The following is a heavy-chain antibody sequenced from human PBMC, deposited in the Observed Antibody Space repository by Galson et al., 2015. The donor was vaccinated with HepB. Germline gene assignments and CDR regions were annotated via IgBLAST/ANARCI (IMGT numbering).Heavy chain of an antibody. Sequence: SVKVSCKASGGTFSSYAISWVRQAPGQGLEWMGGIIPIFGTANYAQKFQGRVTITADKSTSTAYMELSSLRSEDTAVYYCARAKGCSGGSCYSRGWDGYDYWGQGTLVTVSS. CDR3: ARAKGCSGGSCYSRGWDGYDY. V-gene: IGHV1-69*06. CDR1: GGTFSSYA. D-gene: IGHD2-15*01. J-gene: IGHJ4*02. CDR2: IIPIFGTA.